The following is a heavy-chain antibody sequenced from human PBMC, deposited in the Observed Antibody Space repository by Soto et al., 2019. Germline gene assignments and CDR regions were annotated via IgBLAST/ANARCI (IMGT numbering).Heavy chain of an antibody. CDR2: ISAYNGNT. CDR1: GYTFTSYG. V-gene: IGHV1-18*04. D-gene: IGHD3-22*01. Sequence: ASVKVSCKASGYTFTSYGISWVLQAPGQGLEWMGWISAYNGNTNYAQKLQGRVTMTTDTSTSTAYMELRSLRSDDTAVYYCAIWYYYDSSAHLGIDYGMDVWGQGTTVTVSS. CDR3: AIWYYYDSSAHLGIDYGMDV. J-gene: IGHJ6*02.